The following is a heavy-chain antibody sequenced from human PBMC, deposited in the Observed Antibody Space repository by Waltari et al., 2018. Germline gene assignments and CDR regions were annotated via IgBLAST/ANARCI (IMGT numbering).Heavy chain of an antibody. CDR2: INSAGSST. CDR1: GFTFSSYW. Sequence: EVQLVESGGGLVQPGGSMRLSCAASGFTFSSYWMHWVRQAPGKGLVWVSRINSAGSSTSYADSVKGRFTISRDNAKNTLYLQMNSLRAEDTAVYYCALMWAVSEADYWGQGTLVTVSS. CDR3: ALMWAVSEADY. D-gene: IGHD1-26*01. J-gene: IGHJ4*02. V-gene: IGHV3-74*01.